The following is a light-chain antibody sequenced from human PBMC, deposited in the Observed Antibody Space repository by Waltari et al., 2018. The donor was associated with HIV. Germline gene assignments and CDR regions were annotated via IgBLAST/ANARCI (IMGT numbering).Light chain of an antibody. V-gene: IGLV1-51*01. J-gene: IGLJ2*01. Sequence: QSVLTQPPSVSAAPGQKVTISCSGSSSNIGNNYVSWYQQLPGTAPRLLIYDRNKRPSELPDRFSGSKSGASATLDITGLQTGDEADYYCGTWERSLSAAVFGGGTKLAVL. CDR1: SSNIGNNY. CDR2: DRN. CDR3: GTWERSLSAAV.